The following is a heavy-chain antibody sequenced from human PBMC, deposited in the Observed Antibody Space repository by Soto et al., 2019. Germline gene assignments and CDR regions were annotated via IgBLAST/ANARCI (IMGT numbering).Heavy chain of an antibody. J-gene: IGHJ4*02. CDR1: GGSICSGGYY. D-gene: IGHD6-6*01. Sequence: SETLSLTCTVSGGSICSGGYYWSWIRQHPGKGLEWIGYIYYSGSTYYNPSLKSRVTISVDTSKNQFSLKLSSVTAADTAVYYCARRLYSSSPTIDYWGQGTLVTVSS. V-gene: IGHV4-31*03. CDR2: IYYSGST. CDR3: ARRLYSSSPTIDY.